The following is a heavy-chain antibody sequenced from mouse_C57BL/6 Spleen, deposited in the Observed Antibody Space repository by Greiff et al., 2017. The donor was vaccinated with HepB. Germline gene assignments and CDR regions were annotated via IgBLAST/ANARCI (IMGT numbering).Heavy chain of an antibody. D-gene: IGHD2-1*01. CDR1: GYTFTSYW. V-gene: IGHV1-64*01. CDR3: ARYYYGPYWYFDV. CDR2: IHPKSGST. J-gene: IGHJ1*03. Sequence: QVQLQQPGAELVKPGASVKLSCKASGYTFTSYWMHWVKQRPGQGLEWIGMIHPKSGSTNYNEKFKSKATLTVDKSSSTAYMQLSSLTSEDAAVYYCARYYYGPYWYFDVWGTGTTVTVSS.